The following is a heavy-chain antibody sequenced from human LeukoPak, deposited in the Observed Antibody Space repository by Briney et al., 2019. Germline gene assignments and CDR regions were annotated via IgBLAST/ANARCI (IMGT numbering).Heavy chain of an antibody. CDR3: ASFGSGTSDAFDI. V-gene: IGHV1-69*04. CDR1: GGTFSSYA. D-gene: IGHD3-10*01. Sequence: SVKVSCKASGGTFSSYAISWVRQAPGQGLEWMGRIIPILGIANYAQKFQGRVTITADKSTSTAYMELSSLSSEDTAVYYCASFGSGTSDAFDIWGQGTMVTVSS. J-gene: IGHJ3*02. CDR2: IIPILGIA.